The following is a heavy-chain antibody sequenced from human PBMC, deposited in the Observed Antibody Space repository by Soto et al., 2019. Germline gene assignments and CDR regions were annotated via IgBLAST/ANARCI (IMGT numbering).Heavy chain of an antibody. CDR3: ARGVGSGSYYNQYNWFDP. CDR1: GYTFTNYG. D-gene: IGHD3-10*01. J-gene: IGHJ5*02. CDR2: ISAYNGNT. Sequence: ASVKVSCKASGYTFTNYGISWVRQAPGQGLEWMGWISAYNGNTKYAQKFQGRVTMTTDTSTSTAYMELRSLRSDDTAAYYCARGVGSGSYYNQYNWFDPWGQGTLVTVSS. V-gene: IGHV1-18*01.